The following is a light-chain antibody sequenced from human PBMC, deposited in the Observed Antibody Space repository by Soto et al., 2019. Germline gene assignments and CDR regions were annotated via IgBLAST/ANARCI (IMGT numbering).Light chain of an antibody. V-gene: IGKV1-5*03. CDR1: QSISIW. J-gene: IGKJ1*01. Sequence: DIHMTQSPSTLSASVGDRVTITCRASQSISIWLAWYQQKPGKAPNLLIYKTSSLESGVTSRFSGSGSGTEFTLTIISLQPDEFATYYCQHYPDYSWTFGQGTKVEIK. CDR3: QHYPDYSWT. CDR2: KTS.